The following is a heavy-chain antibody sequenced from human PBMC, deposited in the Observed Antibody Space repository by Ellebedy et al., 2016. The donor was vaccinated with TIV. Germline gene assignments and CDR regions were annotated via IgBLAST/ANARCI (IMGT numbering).Heavy chain of an antibody. CDR1: GGSITTGTY. V-gene: IGHV4-4*02. D-gene: IGHD3-22*01. CDR2: ISHSGNT. Sequence: SETLSLXXAVSGGSITTGTYWSWVRQPPGAGLEWIGEISHSGNTKYNPSLKTRVTISIDMSKNQFSLRLNSVTAADTAVYYCARSSGYFSLDYWGQGTLVTVSS. CDR3: ARSSGYFSLDY. J-gene: IGHJ4*02.